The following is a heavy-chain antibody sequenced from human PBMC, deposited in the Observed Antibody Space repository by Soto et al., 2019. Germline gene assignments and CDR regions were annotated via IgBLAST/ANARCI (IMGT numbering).Heavy chain of an antibody. CDR2: ISYDGSNE. CDR3: ARADQLYSGTPCEY. J-gene: IGHJ4*02. D-gene: IGHD1-26*01. V-gene: IGHV3-30-3*01. Sequence: HPGGSLRLSCAASGFTFSNYPMHWVRQAPGKGLEWVAIISYDGSNEYYAGSVKGRFTISRDNSKNTLYLQMNSLRPEDTAMYYCARADQLYSGTPCEYWGQGTLVTVSS. CDR1: GFTFSNYP.